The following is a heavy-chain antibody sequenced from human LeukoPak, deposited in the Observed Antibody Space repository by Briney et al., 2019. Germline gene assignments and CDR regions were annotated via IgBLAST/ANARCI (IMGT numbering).Heavy chain of an antibody. CDR2: IIPICGTA. Sequence: EASVKVSCKASGGTFISYAISWVRQAPGQGLEWMGRIIPICGTANYAQKFQGRVTITTDESTSTAYMELSSLRSEDTAVYYCAGYCSGGSCYGGYYFDYWGQGTLVTVSS. V-gene: IGHV1-69*05. CDR3: AGYCSGGSCYGGYYFDY. J-gene: IGHJ4*02. CDR1: GGTFISYA. D-gene: IGHD2-15*01.